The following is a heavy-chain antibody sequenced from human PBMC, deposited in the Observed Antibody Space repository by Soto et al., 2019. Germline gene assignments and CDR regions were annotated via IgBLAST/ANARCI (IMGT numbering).Heavy chain of an antibody. CDR2: IYHSAST. J-gene: IGHJ4*02. CDR3: ASRPPSLCFDC. Sequence: SFPSGASGYSLSTGFFWGWIRQPPGKGLEWIGTIYHSASTYYNPSLKSRVTISVDTSRNQFSLKLSSVTAADSAVYYCASRPPSLCFDCWGQGSLVTVSS. V-gene: IGHV4-38-2*01. CDR1: GYSLSTGFF. D-gene: IGHD2-21*01.